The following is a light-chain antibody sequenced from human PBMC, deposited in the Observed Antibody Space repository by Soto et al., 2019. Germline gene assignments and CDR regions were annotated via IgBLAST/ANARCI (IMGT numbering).Light chain of an antibody. J-gene: IGKJ1*01. CDR2: GAS. Sequence: EIVMTQSPATLSVSPGERATLSCRASQSVTSSLAWYQQKPGQAPRLLIYGASTRATGIPGRFSGSGSGTEFTLTISSLQSEDFALYYCQQYKDWPQTFGQGTKVEIK. CDR3: QQYKDWPQT. CDR1: QSVTSS. V-gene: IGKV3-15*01.